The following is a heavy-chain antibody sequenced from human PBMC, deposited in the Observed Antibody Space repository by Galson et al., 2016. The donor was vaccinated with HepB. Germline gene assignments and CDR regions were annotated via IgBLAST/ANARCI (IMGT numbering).Heavy chain of an antibody. D-gene: IGHD6-6*01. J-gene: IGHJ6*03. CDR2: ISHIFGTT. CDR3: ATVRRDTSSSGQFYYFYMDV. Sequence: SVKVSCKASGGTFSTYDFNWVRQAPGQGLEWMGGISHIFGTTEYAQEFQGRVTITADEYTSTGYMEISSLRSEETAVYYCATVRRDTSSSGQFYYFYMDVWGIGTTVTVSS. CDR1: GGTFSTYD. V-gene: IGHV1-69*13.